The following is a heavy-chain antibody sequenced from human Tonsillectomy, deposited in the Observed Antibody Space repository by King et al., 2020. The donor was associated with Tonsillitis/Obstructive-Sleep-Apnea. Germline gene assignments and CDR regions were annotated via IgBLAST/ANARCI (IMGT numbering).Heavy chain of an antibody. V-gene: IGHV4-59*01. J-gene: IGHJ4*02. CDR2: IYYSGST. CDR1: GGSISSYY. D-gene: IGHD1-26*01. Sequence: VQLQESGPGLVKPSETLSLTCTVSGGSISSYYWSWIRQPPGKGLEWIGFIYYSGSTNYNPSLKHRVTISLDTSKNQVSLKLSSVTAADTAVYYCARDAGGSYSECHFDYWGQGTLVTVSS. CDR3: ARDAGGSYSECHFDY.